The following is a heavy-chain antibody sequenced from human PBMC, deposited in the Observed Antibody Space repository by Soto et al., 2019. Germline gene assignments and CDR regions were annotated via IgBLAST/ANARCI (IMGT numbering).Heavy chain of an antibody. D-gene: IGHD1-26*01. J-gene: IGHJ4*02. V-gene: IGHV3-23*04. CDR1: GFTFNNYV. Sequence: VQLVESWGGLGQPGGSLRLSCAASGFTFNNYVMNWVRQAPGKGLEWVSAIRNSGGFTYYADSVKGRFTISIDNSKNTLYLHRTSLRAKETALYYSARDYYETKPQHLLDYCCQGNLLTGSS. CDR3: ARDYYETKPQHLLDY. CDR2: IRNSGGFT.